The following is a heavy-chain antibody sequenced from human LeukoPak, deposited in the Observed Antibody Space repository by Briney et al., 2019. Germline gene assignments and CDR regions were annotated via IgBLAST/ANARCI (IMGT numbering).Heavy chain of an antibody. CDR1: GGTFSSYA. J-gene: IGHJ6*02. CDR2: IIPILGIA. CDR3: ARVSLDSSGYFPYYYDMDV. Sequence: SVKVSCKASGGTFSSYAISWVRQAPGQGLEWMGRIIPILGIANYAQKFQGRVTITADKSTSTAYMELSSLRSEDTAVYYCARVSLDSSGYFPYYYDMDVWGQGTTVTVSS. V-gene: IGHV1-69*04. D-gene: IGHD3-22*01.